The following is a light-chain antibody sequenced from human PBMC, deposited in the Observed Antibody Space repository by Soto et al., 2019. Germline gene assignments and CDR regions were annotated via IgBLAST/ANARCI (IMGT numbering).Light chain of an antibody. Sequence: EIVMTQSPATLSVSPGERATLSCRASQSVSSNLAWYQQKPGQAPRLLIYGASTRATGIPARFSGSGSGTEFTLTISSLQSEDFAVYYCQQRSNWPTFGGGTKVDI. V-gene: IGKV3-15*01. J-gene: IGKJ4*01. CDR1: QSVSSN. CDR2: GAS. CDR3: QQRSNWPT.